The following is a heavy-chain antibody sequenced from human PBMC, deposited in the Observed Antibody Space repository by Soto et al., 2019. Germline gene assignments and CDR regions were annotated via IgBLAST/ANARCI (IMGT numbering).Heavy chain of an antibody. V-gene: IGHV1-69*01. J-gene: IGHJ4*02. CDR1: GGSLTSYP. D-gene: IGHD3-16*01. CDR2: IIPIHGTT. Sequence: QMEQSGAEVRKPGSSVKVSCKPSGGSLTSYPMAWVRQAPGQGFEWMGGIIPIHGTTEYAQKFQGRVTITPDESTNRATLELTGLTSEDTAVYYFATGWGLVSWGQGTVVTVSS. CDR3: ATGWGLVS.